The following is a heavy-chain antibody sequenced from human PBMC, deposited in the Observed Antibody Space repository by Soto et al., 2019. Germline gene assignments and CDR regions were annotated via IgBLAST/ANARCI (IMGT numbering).Heavy chain of an antibody. V-gene: IGHV1-8*01. CDR2: MNPNSGNT. CDR3: ASAGDSSGYYPRPIDY. D-gene: IGHD3-22*01. CDR1: GYTFTSYD. J-gene: IGHJ4*02. Sequence: GASVKVSCKASGYTFTSYDINWVRQATGRGLEWMGWMNPNSGNTGYAQKFQGRVTMTRNTSISTAYMELSSLRSEDTAVYYCASAGDSSGYYPRPIDYWGQGTLVTVSS.